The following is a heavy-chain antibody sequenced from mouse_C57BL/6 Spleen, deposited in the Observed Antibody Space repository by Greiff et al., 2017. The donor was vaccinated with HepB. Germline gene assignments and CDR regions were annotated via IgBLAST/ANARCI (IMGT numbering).Heavy chain of an antibody. CDR3: ARSTTVVGGY. V-gene: IGHV1-81*01. Sequence: VQLQQSGAELARPGASVKLSCKASGYTFTSYGISWVKQRTGQGLEWIGEIYHRSGNTYYNEKFKGKATLTADKSSSTAYMELRSLTSEDSAVYFCARSTTVVGGYWGQGTTLTVSS. CDR2: IYHRSGNT. D-gene: IGHD1-1*01. J-gene: IGHJ2*01. CDR1: GYTFTSYG.